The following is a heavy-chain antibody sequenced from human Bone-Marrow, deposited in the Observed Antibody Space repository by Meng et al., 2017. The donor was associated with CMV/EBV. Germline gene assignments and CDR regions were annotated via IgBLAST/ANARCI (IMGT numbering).Heavy chain of an antibody. V-gene: IGHV3-48*04. D-gene: IGHD2-21*01. CDR1: GFTFSSYS. Sequence: GGSLRLSCAASGFTFSSYSMNWVRQAPGKGLEWISYISRSGSTIYYADSVMGRFTISRDSAKTSLFLQMNSLRAEDTAVYYCATQPYCGDECYFDFWGQGTLVTVSS. CDR2: ISRSGSTI. CDR3: ATQPYCGDECYFDF. J-gene: IGHJ4*02.